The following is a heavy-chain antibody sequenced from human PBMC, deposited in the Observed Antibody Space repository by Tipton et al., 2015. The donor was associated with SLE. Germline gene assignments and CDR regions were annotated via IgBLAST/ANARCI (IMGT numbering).Heavy chain of an antibody. Sequence: SLRLSCAASGFTFSGYAMHWVRQAPGKGLEWVAVISYDGSNKYYADSVKGRFTISRDNSKNTLYLQMNSLRAEDTAVYYCARDGYSNYLDYWGQGTLVTVS. CDR2: ISYDGSNK. V-gene: IGHV3-30-3*01. CDR1: GFTFSGYA. J-gene: IGHJ4*02. CDR3: ARDGYSNYLDY. D-gene: IGHD5-18*01.